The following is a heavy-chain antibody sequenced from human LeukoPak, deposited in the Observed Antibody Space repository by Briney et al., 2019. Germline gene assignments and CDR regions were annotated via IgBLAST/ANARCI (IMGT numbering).Heavy chain of an antibody. CDR1: GFTLSSYA. CDR3: AKDETMIVVVIAY. V-gene: IGHV3-23*01. J-gene: IGHJ4*02. D-gene: IGHD3-22*01. CDR2: ISGSGGST. Sequence: GGSLRLSCAASGFTLSSYAMSWVRQAPGKGLEWVSAISGSGGSTYYADSVKGRFTISRDNSKNTLYLQMNSLRAEDTAVYYCAKDETMIVVVIAYWGQGTLVTVSS.